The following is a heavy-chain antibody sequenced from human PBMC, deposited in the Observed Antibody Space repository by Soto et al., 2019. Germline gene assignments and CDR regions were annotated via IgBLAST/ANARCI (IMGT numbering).Heavy chain of an antibody. V-gene: IGHV3-30*09. J-gene: IGHJ6*02. CDR2: ISYDGSNK. D-gene: IGHD2-21*02. Sequence: QVQLVESGGGVVQPGRSLRLSCAASGFTFSGYPMHWVRPPPGKGLEWVAVISYDGSNKYYADSVKGRFAITRDDSKNMLYLQMDSLGPEDAAVYYCARSFDGVVTATKYYYNYGMDVWGRGTTVTVSS. CDR1: GFTFSGYP. CDR3: ARSFDGVVTATKYYYNYGMDV.